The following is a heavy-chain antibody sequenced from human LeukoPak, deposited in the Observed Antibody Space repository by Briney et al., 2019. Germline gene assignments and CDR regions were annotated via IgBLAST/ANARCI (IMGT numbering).Heavy chain of an antibody. CDR2: ISAYNGNT. CDR1: GYTFTGYY. J-gene: IGHJ3*02. V-gene: IGHV1-18*04. Sequence: GASVKVSCKTSGYTFTGYYMHWVRQAPGQGLEWMGRISAYNGNTNYAQKLQGRVTMTTDASTSTAYMELRSLRSDDTAAYYCAREWELLAFDIWGQGTMVTVSS. D-gene: IGHD1-26*01. CDR3: AREWELLAFDI.